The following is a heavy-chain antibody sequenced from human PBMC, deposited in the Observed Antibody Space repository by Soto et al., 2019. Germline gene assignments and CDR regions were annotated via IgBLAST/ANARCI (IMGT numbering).Heavy chain of an antibody. CDR1: GFTLSGND. Sequence: QVQLVESGGGVVQPGRSLRLSCAASGFTLSGNDMHWVRQAPGKGPEWVAVMSYDGSHQYYADSVKGRFTISRDTSKSTLYLQMNSLRTEDTAVYYCAKGVWYTSSSPSDCWGQGTLVTVSS. V-gene: IGHV3-30*18. J-gene: IGHJ4*02. D-gene: IGHD6-6*01. CDR2: MSYDGSHQ. CDR3: AKGVWYTSSSPSDC.